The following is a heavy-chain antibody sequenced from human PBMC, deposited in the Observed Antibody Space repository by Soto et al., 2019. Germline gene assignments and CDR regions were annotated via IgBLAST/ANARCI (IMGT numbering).Heavy chain of an antibody. J-gene: IGHJ4*02. CDR1: GGTFSSYA. V-gene: IGHV1-69*01. CDR3: ARIPPSRGTSGDDY. Sequence: QVQLVQSGAEVKKPGSSVKVSCKASGGTFSSYAISWVRQDPGQGLEWMGGIIPIFGTANYAQKFQGRLTITADESTSTAYMELRSLRSEDTDLYYCARIPPSRGTSGDDYGGQGTLVTVSS. D-gene: IGHD2-15*01. CDR2: IIPIFGTA.